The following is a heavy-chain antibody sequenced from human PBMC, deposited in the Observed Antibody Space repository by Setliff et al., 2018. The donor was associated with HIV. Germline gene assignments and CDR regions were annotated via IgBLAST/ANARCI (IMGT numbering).Heavy chain of an antibody. V-gene: IGHV4-4*07. J-gene: IGHJ2*01. CDR3: ARDWVTRSNYYGSGSPWYFDF. CDR2: VYASAYS. CDR1: GDSIGDYY. Sequence: SETLSLTCTVSGDSIGDYYWNWIRQPAGKGLEWIGRVYASAYSSYNPSLKSRVTMSVDTSQNQFSLKLRSVNAADTAVYYCARDWVTRSNYYGSGSPWYFDFWGRGILVTVPQ. D-gene: IGHD3-10*01.